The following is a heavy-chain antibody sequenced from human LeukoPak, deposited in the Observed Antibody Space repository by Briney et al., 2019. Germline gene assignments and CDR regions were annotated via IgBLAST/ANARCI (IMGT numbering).Heavy chain of an antibody. CDR3: AKDPYYYGSGSYLPDY. D-gene: IGHD3-10*01. CDR1: GFTFSSYA. CDR2: ISGSGGST. J-gene: IGHJ4*02. V-gene: IGHV3-23*01. Sequence: GGSLRLSCAASGFTFSSYAMSWVRQPPGKGLEWVSAISGSGGSTYYSDSVKGRFTISRDNSENTLYLQMNSLRAEDTAVYYCAKDPYYYGSGSYLPDYWGQGTLVTVSS.